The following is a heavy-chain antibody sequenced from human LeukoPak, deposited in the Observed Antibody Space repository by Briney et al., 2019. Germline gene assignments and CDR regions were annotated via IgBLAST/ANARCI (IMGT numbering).Heavy chain of an antibody. V-gene: IGHV3-23*01. CDR1: GFTFTTYA. CDR2: ISGVGGST. J-gene: IGHJ4*02. D-gene: IGHD2-2*01. CDR3: AKSRGLSTSGPAYDY. Sequence: GGSLRLSCAASGFTFTTYAMSWFRQAPAKGLDWVSGISGVGGSTSYADSAKGRVTIYRDTSKITLYLQINSLRAEDTAVYYCAKSRGLSTSGPAYDYWGQGTLVTVSS.